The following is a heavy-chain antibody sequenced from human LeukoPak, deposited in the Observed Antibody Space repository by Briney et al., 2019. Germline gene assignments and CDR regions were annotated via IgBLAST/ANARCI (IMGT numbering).Heavy chain of an antibody. D-gene: IGHD1-26*01. CDR2: IKASDNYK. CDR3: ARSRSKSMNDKNFLY. V-gene: IGHV3-21*01. J-gene: IGHJ4*02. Sequence: GGSLTLSCPASRFTFSDYTLNWVGQAPGKGLDGVSSIKASDNYKYYEDSVAGRFPVPPDDAQSSLYLQTNSLRAEDTAIYYCARSRSKSMNDKNFLYWGQGSLVTVSS. CDR1: RFTFSDYT.